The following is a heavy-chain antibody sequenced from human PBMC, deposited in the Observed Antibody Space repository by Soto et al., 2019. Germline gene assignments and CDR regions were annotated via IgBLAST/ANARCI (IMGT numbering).Heavy chain of an antibody. V-gene: IGHV1-69*01. CDR1: GGTFSSYA. D-gene: IGHD2-21*02. Sequence: KVSCKASGGTFSSYAISWVRQAPGQGLEWMGGIIPIFGTANYAQKFQGRVTITADESTSTAYMELSSLRSEDTAVYYCARAIVVVTAILEVVDYYYGMDVWGQGTTVTVSS. CDR2: IIPIFGTA. J-gene: IGHJ6*02. CDR3: ARAIVVVTAILEVVDYYYGMDV.